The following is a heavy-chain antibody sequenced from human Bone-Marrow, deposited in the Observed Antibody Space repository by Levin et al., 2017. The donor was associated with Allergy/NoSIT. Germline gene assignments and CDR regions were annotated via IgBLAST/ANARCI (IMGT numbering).Heavy chain of an antibody. D-gene: IGHD6-19*01. V-gene: IGHV3-23*01. Sequence: QAGGSLRLSCAASGINFNTYAMSWVRQAPGKGLQWVSSIDASGDNTYSAVSVKGRFTISRDSSKSTLYLQMNSLRAEDTALYYCAAGYSLGYSAIDSWGQGTLVIVSS. CDR1: GINFNTYA. CDR2: IDASGDNT. CDR3: AAGYSLGYSAIDS. J-gene: IGHJ4*02.